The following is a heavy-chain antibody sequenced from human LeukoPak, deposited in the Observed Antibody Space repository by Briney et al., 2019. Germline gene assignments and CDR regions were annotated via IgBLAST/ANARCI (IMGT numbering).Heavy chain of an antibody. CDR3: ARSTASVITRGAFDI. CDR1: GDSISSSNW. CDR2: IYHSGST. J-gene: IGHJ3*02. Sequence: SETLSLTCAVSGDSISSSNWWSWVRQPPGKGLEWIGEIYHSGSTNYNPSLQSRVTMSVDNSENHFSLKLSSVSAADTALYYCARSTASVITRGAFDIWGQGTMVTVSS. D-gene: IGHD3-22*01. V-gene: IGHV4-4*02.